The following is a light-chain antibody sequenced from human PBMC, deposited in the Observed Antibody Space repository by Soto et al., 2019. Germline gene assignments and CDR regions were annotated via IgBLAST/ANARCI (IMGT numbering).Light chain of an antibody. J-gene: IGKJ1*01. CDR3: MQASQLRT. Sequence: IVLTQTPLSSAVTLGQPASFSCESSESLVHSDGKTYLGWLHLRPGQPPRLLIYQISKRPPGVPDRFSGSGAGTNFTLKISRVEPEDVGIFYCMQASQLRTVGQGTKV. CDR1: ESLVHSDGKTY. CDR2: QIS. V-gene: IGKV2-24*01.